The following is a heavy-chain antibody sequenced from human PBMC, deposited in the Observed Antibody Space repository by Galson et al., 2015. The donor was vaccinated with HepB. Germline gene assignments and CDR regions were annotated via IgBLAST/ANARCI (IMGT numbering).Heavy chain of an antibody. Sequence: LSLTCTVSGGSISSYYWSWIRQPPGKGLEWSGYIYYSGSTNYNPSLKSRVTISVDTSKNQFSLKLSSVTAADTAVYYCARDIAAAAGGWFDPWGQGTLVTVSS. V-gene: IGHV4-59*01. D-gene: IGHD6-13*01. J-gene: IGHJ5*02. CDR3: ARDIAAAAGGWFDP. CDR2: IYYSGST. CDR1: GGSISSYY.